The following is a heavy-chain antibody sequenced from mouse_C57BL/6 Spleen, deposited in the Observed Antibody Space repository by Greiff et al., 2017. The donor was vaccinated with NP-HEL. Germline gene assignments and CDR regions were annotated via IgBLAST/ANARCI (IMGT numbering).Heavy chain of an antibody. Sequence: EVHLVESGGGLVQPGGSLKLSCAASGFTFSDYYMYWVRQTPEKRLEWVAYISNGGGSTYYPDTVKGRFTISRDNAKNTLYLQMSRLKSEDTAMYYCARRYGNYGDAMDYWGQGTSVTVSS. J-gene: IGHJ4*01. CDR3: ARRYGNYGDAMDY. CDR2: ISNGGGST. D-gene: IGHD2-10*02. V-gene: IGHV5-12*01. CDR1: GFTFSDYY.